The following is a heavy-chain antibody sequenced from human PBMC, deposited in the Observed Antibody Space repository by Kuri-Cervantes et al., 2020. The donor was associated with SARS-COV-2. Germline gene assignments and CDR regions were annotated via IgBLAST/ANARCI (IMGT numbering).Heavy chain of an antibody. CDR2: IYESGDT. V-gene: IGHV4-39*01. D-gene: IGHD3-16*01. CDR3: ARHYAVDRFHT. Sequence: SETLSLTCTVSGASISSSTYYWGWIRQSPGKGLEWLGSIYESGDTYYSSSLKSRLSLSVDTSKNQFSLKLTSVTAADTAIYYCARHYAVDRFHTWGQGTQVTVSS. J-gene: IGHJ5*02. CDR1: GASISSSTYY.